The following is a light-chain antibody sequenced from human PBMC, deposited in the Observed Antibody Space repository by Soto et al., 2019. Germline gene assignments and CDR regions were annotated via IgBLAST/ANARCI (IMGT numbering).Light chain of an antibody. J-gene: IGKJ2*01. CDR3: QQTYGTPYT. Sequence: DILMTQSQSSLSASVGDRVTFTYRAGQRIGKYVNWYHQKPGKAPTLLIYGANMLHSGVPSRFSGTGSGTDATLTISSLQPEDLGIYYCQQTYGTPYTVGQGTKVDIK. CDR2: GAN. CDR1: QRIGKY. V-gene: IGKV1-39*01.